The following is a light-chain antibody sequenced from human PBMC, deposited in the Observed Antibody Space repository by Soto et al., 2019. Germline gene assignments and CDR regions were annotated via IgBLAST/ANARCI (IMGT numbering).Light chain of an antibody. CDR3: QQYTNWPFT. CDR2: GAS. Sequence: EIVMAQSPATLSVPAGERATLSCRASQSVTSNLAWYQQKPGQAPRLLIYGASTRATGVPARFSGSGSGTEFTLTISSLQSEDFAVYFCQQYTNWPFTFGPGTKVDIK. J-gene: IGKJ3*01. V-gene: IGKV3-15*01. CDR1: QSVTSN.